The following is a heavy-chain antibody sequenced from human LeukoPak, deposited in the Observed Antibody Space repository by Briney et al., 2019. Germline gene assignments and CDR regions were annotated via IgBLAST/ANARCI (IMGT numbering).Heavy chain of an antibody. CDR3: ARASGSSAVPFDY. CDR1: GYTFTSNY. Sequence: GASVKVSCKASGYTFTSNYMHWVRQAPGQGLEWMGVIAPSSGTTSYAQKFQGRVTMTRDTSTSTLYMALSSLTSEDTAVYYCARASGSSAVPFDYWGQGTLVTVSS. V-gene: IGHV1-46*01. CDR2: IAPSSGTT. D-gene: IGHD3-10*01. J-gene: IGHJ4*02.